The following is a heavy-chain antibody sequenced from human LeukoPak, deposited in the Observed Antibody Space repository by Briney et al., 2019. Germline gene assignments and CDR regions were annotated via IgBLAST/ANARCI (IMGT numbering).Heavy chain of an antibody. V-gene: IGHV3-23*01. CDR2: INRSGGGT. CDR1: GFTFSNYA. D-gene: IGHD1-1*01. J-gene: IGHJ5*02. CDR3: TRDRGEETGTTSPASGFGP. Sequence: PWGSLRLSCAASGFTFSNYAMTWVRQAPGKGLEWVSTINRSGGGTYYADSVKGRFTISRDNAKNSLYLQMNSLRAEDTAVYYCTRDRGEETGTTSPASGFGPWGQGTLVTVSS.